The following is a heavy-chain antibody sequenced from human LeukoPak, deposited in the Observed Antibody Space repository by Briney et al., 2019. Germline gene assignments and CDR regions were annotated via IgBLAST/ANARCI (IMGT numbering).Heavy chain of an antibody. CDR2: ISWNSGSM. CDR3: AKDIGVYGDYEGDAFDM. V-gene: IGHV3-9*01. J-gene: IGHJ3*02. CDR1: GSTFDEYV. Sequence: PGRSLRLSCAASGSTFDEYVLHWVRQGPGKGLEWVSGISWNSGSMGYADSVKGRFTISRDNAKKSLYLQMNSLRPEDTALYYCAKDIGVYGDYEGDAFDMWGQGTMVTVSS. D-gene: IGHD4-17*01.